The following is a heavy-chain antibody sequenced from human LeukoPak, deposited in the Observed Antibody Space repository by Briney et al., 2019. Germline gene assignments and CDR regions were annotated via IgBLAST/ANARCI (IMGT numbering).Heavy chain of an antibody. CDR2: INSDGSST. V-gene: IGHV3-74*01. Sequence: GGSLRLSCAASGFTFSSYWMHWVRQAPGKGLVWVSRINSDGSSTSYADSVKGRFTISRDNAKNTLYLQMNSLRAEDTAVYYCARGGDYGDAFDIWGQGTMVTVSS. J-gene: IGHJ3*02. D-gene: IGHD4-17*01. CDR3: ARGGDYGDAFDI. CDR1: GFTFSSYW.